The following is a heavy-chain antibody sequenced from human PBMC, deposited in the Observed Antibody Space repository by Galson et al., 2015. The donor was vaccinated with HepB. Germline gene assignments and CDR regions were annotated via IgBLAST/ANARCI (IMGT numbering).Heavy chain of an antibody. J-gene: IGHJ5*02. CDR2: INPNSGGT. D-gene: IGHD3-3*01. V-gene: IGHV1-2*02. CDR3: AREGVSPIFGVVIRGWFDP. CDR1: GYTFTGYY. Sequence: SVKVSCKASGYTFTGYYMHWVRQAPGQGLEWMGWINPNSGGTNYAQKFQGRVTMTRDTSISTAYMELSRLRSDDTAVYYCAREGVSPIFGVVIRGWFDPWGQGTLVTVSS.